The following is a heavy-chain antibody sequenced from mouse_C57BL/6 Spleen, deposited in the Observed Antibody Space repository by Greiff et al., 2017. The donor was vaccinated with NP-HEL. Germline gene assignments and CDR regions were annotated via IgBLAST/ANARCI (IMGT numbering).Heavy chain of an antibody. CDR1: GFTFSDYY. CDR3: ARDSYYYGYYYAMDY. CDR2: INYDGSST. V-gene: IGHV5-16*01. Sequence: EVMLVESEGGLVQPGSSMKLSCTASGFTFSDYYMAWVRQVPEKGLEWVANINYDGSSTYYLDSLKSRFIISRDNAKNILYLQMSSLKSEDTATYYCARDSYYYGYYYAMDYWGQGTSVTVSS. J-gene: IGHJ4*01. D-gene: IGHD1-1*01.